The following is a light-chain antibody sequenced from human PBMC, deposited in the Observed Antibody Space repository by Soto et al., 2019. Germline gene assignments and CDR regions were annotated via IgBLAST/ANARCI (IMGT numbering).Light chain of an antibody. V-gene: IGLV2-14*03. CDR3: CSYTTSNTRQIV. J-gene: IGLJ1*01. CDR1: SSDVGGYNY. Sequence: QSVLTQPASVSGSPGQSITISCTGTSSDVGGYNYVSWYQQHPGKAPKFMIYDVSSRPSGVSNRFSGSKSGNTASLTISGLQPEDEADYYCCSYTTSNTRQIVFGTGTKVTVL. CDR2: DVS.